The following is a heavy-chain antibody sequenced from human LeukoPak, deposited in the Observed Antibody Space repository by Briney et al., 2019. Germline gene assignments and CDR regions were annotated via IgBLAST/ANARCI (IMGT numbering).Heavy chain of an antibody. J-gene: IGHJ3*01. CDR2: VIITGVST. CDR3: ARNMTSVTTGGDAFDL. Sequence: GGSLRLSCAASGFTFSNYAMSWVRQAPGRGLEWVSTVIITGVSTYYADSLKGRFTIPRDNSKNTLYLQMNSLRAEDTAVYYCARNMTSVTTGGDAFDLWGQGTMVTVSS. V-gene: IGHV3-23*01. D-gene: IGHD4-17*01. CDR1: GFTFSNYA.